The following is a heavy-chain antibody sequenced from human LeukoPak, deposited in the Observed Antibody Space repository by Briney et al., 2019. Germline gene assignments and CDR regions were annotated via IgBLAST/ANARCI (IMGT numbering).Heavy chain of an antibody. CDR3: ARDPNGDYIGAFEF. V-gene: IGHV3-23*01. J-gene: IGHJ3*01. D-gene: IGHD4-17*01. CDR2: ISGTGGRT. CDR1: GFAFSSYA. Sequence: GGSLRLSCAASGFAFSSYAMSWVRQAPGKGLEWVSSISGTGGRTYHADSVKGRFTISRDNSKNTLDLQMNSLRADDTAQYFCARDPNGDYIGAFEFWGQGTGVTVSS.